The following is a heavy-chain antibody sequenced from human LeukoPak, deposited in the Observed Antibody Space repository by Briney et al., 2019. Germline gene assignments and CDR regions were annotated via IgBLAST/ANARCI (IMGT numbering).Heavy chain of an antibody. V-gene: IGHV1-18*01. J-gene: IGHJ4*02. CDR3: ARDKGRAYSYGYVDY. D-gene: IGHD5-18*01. CDR2: ISPHNGNT. Sequence: ASVKVCCKTSGYTFTTFGINWVRQAPGQGLELMGWISPHNGNTNYAQKLQGRVTMTTDTSTNTAYMELRSLRSDDTAVYYCARDKGRAYSYGYVDYWGQGTLVTVS. CDR1: GYTFTTFG.